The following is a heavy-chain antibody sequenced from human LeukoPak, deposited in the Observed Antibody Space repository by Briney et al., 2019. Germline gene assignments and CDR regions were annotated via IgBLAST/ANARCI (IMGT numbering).Heavy chain of an antibody. D-gene: IGHD5-18*01. CDR3: AKDIAQGYTFGSIEQDY. J-gene: IGHJ4*02. CDR2: ISYDGSNK. Sequence: PGGSLRLSCAASGFTFSSYGMHWVRQAPGKGLEWVAVISYDGSNKYYADSVKGRLTISRDNSKDTLSLQMNSLRAEDTAVYYCAKDIAQGYTFGSIEQDYWGQGTLVTVSS. CDR1: GFTFSSYG. V-gene: IGHV3-30*18.